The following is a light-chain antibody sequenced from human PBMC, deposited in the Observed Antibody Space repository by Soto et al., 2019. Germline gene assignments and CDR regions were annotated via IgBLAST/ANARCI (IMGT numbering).Light chain of an antibody. CDR2: VAS. V-gene: IGKV3-11*01. CDR1: QSVSSC. J-gene: IGKJ4*01. Sequence: EIVLTQSPATLSLSPGERATLSCRASQSVSSCLAWYQQKPGQAPRLLIYVASNRATGIPARFSGSGSGTDFTLTISSLEPEDFAIYYCQQRSNWPTVTFGGGSKVEIK. CDR3: QQRSNWPTVT.